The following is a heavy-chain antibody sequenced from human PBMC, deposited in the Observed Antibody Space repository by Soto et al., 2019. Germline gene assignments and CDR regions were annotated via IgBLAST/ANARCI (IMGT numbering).Heavy chain of an antibody. V-gene: IGHV1-8*01. CDR1: GYTFTSYD. J-gene: IGHJ4*02. CDR3: ASVGQVGGHIYYFDY. D-gene: IGHD2-15*01. Sequence: ASVKVSCKAPGYTFTSYDINWVRQATGQGLEWMGWMNPNSGNTGYAQKFQGRVTMTRNTSISTAYMELSSLRSEDTAVYYCASVGQVGGHIYYFDYWGQGTLVTVSS. CDR2: MNPNSGNT.